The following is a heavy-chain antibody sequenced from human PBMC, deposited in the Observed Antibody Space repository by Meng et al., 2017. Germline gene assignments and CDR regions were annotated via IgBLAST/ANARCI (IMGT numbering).Heavy chain of an antibody. CDR3: ARDDYDILTGYYRTLDY. V-gene: IGHV1-2*06. D-gene: IGHD3-9*01. J-gene: IGHJ4*02. CDR1: GYTFTGYY. Sequence: ASVKVSCKASGYTFTGYYMHWVRQAPGQGLEWMGRINPNSGGTNYAQKFQGRVTMTRDTSISTAYMELSRLRSDDTAVYYCARDDYDILTGYYRTLDYWGQGTLVTVS. CDR2: INPNSGGT.